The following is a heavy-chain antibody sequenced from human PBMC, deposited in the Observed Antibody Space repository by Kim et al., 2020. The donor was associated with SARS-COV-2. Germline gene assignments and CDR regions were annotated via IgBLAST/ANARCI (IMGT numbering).Heavy chain of an antibody. V-gene: IGHV3-66*01. D-gene: IGHD4-17*01. Sequence: GGSLRLSCAASGFTVSSNYMSWVRQAPGKGLEWVSVIYSGGSTYYADSVKGRFTISRDNSKNTLYLQMNSLRAEDTAVYYCARDSSGVGTVDYYGMDVWGQGTTVTVSS. J-gene: IGHJ6*02. CDR1: GFTVSSNY. CDR2: IYSGGST. CDR3: ARDSSGVGTVDYYGMDV.